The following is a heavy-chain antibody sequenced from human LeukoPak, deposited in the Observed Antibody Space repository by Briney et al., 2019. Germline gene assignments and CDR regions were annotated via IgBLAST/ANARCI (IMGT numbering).Heavy chain of an antibody. D-gene: IGHD5-12*01. CDR3: ARAGYSGYAD. CDR2: IYHSGST. CDR1: GGSLSSGGHS. Sequence: TSQTLSLTCAVSGGSLSSGGHSWSWIRQPPGKGLEWIGYIYHSGSTYYNPSLKSRVTISVDRSKNQFSLKLSSVTAADTAVYYCARAGYSGYADWGQGTLVTVSS. V-gene: IGHV4-30-2*01. J-gene: IGHJ4*02.